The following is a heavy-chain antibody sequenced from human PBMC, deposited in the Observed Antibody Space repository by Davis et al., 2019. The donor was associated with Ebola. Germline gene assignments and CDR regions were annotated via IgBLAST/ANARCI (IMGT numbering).Heavy chain of an antibody. D-gene: IGHD3-3*01. Sequence: GGSLRLSCAASGFTVSSNYMSWVRQAPGKGLEWVSVIYSGGSTYYADSVKGRFTISRHNSKNTLYLQMNSLRAEDTAVYYCASRLITIFGVVGDYYYGMDVWGQGTTVTASS. V-gene: IGHV3-53*04. CDR2: IYSGGST. CDR3: ASRLITIFGVVGDYYYGMDV. CDR1: GFTVSSNY. J-gene: IGHJ6*02.